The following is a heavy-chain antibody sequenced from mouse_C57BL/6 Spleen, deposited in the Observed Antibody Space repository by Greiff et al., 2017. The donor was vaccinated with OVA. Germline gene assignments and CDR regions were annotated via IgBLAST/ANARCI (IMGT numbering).Heavy chain of an antibody. CDR2: ISDGGSYT. J-gene: IGHJ4*01. CDR1: GFTFSSYA. D-gene: IGHD2-13*01. Sequence: EVQVVESGGGLVKPGGSLKLSCAASGFTFSSYAMSWVRQTPDKRLEWVATISDGGSYTYYPDNVKGRFTISRDNAKNNLYLQMSHLQSEDTAMYYCARRVTLYAMDYWGQGTSVTVAS. V-gene: IGHV5-4*01. CDR3: ARRVTLYAMDY.